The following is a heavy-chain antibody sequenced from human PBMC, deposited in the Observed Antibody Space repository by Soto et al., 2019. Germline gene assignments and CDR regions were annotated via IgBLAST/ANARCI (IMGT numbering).Heavy chain of an antibody. CDR2: INPNSGGT. J-gene: IGHJ6*02. Sequence: APVKVSCKASGYTFTGYYMHWVRQAPGQGLEWMGWINPNSGGTNYAQKFQGRVTMTRDTSISTAYMELSRLRSDDTAVYYCARDYKYYYGSGSYYNDYYYYYGMDVWGQGTTVTVSS. D-gene: IGHD3-10*01. CDR1: GYTFTGYY. V-gene: IGHV1-2*02. CDR3: ARDYKYYYGSGSYYNDYYYYYGMDV.